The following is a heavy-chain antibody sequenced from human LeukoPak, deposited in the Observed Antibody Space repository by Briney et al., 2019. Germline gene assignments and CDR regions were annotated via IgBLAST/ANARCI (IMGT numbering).Heavy chain of an antibody. CDR1: GFTVSSNS. V-gene: IGHV3-48*04. D-gene: IGHD3-10*01. J-gene: IGHJ4*02. CDR2: ISSSGSTI. CDR3: ARSKWFGELLGIFDY. Sequence: QSGGSLRLSCTVSGFTVSSNSMSWVRQAPGKGLEWVSYISSSGSTIYYADSVKGRFTISRDNAKNSLYLQMNSLRAEDTAVYYCARSKWFGELLGIFDYWGQGTLVTVSS.